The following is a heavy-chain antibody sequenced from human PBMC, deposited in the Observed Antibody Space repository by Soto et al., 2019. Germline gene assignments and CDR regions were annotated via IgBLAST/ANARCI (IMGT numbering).Heavy chain of an antibody. D-gene: IGHD3-3*01. CDR3: AHYFSSSPAGWGDP. Sequence: QITLKESGPTLVKPTQTLTLTCTFSGLSLSTSGEAVGWIRQPPGKALEWLALIYWDDDKRYNPTLKTRLTITKDTSKNQVVLALTNIDPVDTATYYCAHYFSSSPAGWGDPWGQGILVTVSS. CDR2: IYWDDDK. V-gene: IGHV2-5*02. J-gene: IGHJ5*02. CDR1: GLSLSTSGEA.